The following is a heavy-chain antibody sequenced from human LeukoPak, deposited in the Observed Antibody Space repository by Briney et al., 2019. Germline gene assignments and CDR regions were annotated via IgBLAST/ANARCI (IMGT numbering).Heavy chain of an antibody. D-gene: IGHD4/OR15-4a*01. CDR1: GYTFNNYA. V-gene: IGHV1-3*01. CDR3: ARAGVYFGNYGDYYYGMDV. CDR2: INAGNGNT. Sequence: GASVKVSCKASGYTFNNYAMQWVRQAPGQRLEWMGWINAGNGNTKYSQKFQGRVTITRDTFASTAYMGLSSLRSEDTAVYYCARAGVYFGNYGDYYYGMDVWGQGTTVTVSS. J-gene: IGHJ6*02.